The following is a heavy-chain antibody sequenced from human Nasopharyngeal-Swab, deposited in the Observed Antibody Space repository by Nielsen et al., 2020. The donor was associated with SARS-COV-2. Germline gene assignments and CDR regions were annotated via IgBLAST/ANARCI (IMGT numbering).Heavy chain of an antibody. Sequence: SVKVSCKASGGTFSSYAISWVRQAPGQGLEWMGGIIPIFGTANYAQKFQGRVTMTEDTSTDTAYMELSSLRSEDTAVYYCATKVVTAAHDAFDIWGQGTMVTVSS. CDR2: IIPIFGTA. CDR3: ATKVVTAAHDAFDI. CDR1: GGTFSSYA. V-gene: IGHV1-69*06. J-gene: IGHJ3*02. D-gene: IGHD2-21*02.